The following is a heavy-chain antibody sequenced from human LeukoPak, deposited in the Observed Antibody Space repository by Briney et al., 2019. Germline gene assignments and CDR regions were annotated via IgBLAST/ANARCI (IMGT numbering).Heavy chain of an antibody. Sequence: GGSLRLSCAASGFTFDNYGMSWVRQAPGKGLEWVSGINWNGGSTGYADSVKGRFTISRDNAKNSLYLQMNSLRAEDTALYYCARHLPGYSSSWYMEAWGQGTLVTVSS. D-gene: IGHD6-13*01. CDR1: GFTFDNYG. CDR3: ARHLPGYSSSWYMEA. J-gene: IGHJ5*02. CDR2: INWNGGST. V-gene: IGHV3-20*04.